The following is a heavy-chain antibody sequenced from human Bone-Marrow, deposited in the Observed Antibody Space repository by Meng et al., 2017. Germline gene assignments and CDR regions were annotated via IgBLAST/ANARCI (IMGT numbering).Heavy chain of an antibody. CDR3: ARVRELLYYGMDV. J-gene: IGHJ6*02. CDR1: GFTFSSYS. D-gene: IGHD1-26*01. CDR2: ISSSSYI. V-gene: IGHV3-21*01. Sequence: GESLKISCAASGFTFSSYSMNWVRQAPGKGLEWVSSISSSSYIYYADSVKGRFTISRDNAKNTLYLQMNSLRAEDTAVYYCARVRELLYYGMDVWGQGTTVTVSS.